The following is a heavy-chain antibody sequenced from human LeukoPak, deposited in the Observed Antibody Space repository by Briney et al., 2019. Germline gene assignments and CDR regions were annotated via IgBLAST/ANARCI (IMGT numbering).Heavy chain of an antibody. Sequence: SETLSLTCTVSGGSISSYYWSWIRQPPGKGLEWIGYIYYSGSTDYNPSLKSRVTISVDTSKNQFSLKLSSVTAADTAVYYCARVDYDGSGYNFDYWGQGTLVTVSS. CDR3: ARVDYDGSGYNFDY. CDR1: GGSISSYY. CDR2: IYYSGST. D-gene: IGHD3-22*01. J-gene: IGHJ4*02. V-gene: IGHV4-59*01.